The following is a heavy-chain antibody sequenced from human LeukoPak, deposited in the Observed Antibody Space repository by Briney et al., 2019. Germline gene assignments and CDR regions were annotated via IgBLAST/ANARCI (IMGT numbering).Heavy chain of an antibody. CDR1: GYTFTGYY. Sequence: WASVKVSCKASGYTFTGYYMHWVRQAPGQGLEWMGWINPDNGGTNYAQKFQGRVTMTRDMSISTAYMELSRLRSDDTAVYYCARDPSNSGYDYLYYFDYWGQGTLVTVS. J-gene: IGHJ4*02. CDR3: ARDPSNSGYDYLYYFDY. V-gene: IGHV1-2*02. D-gene: IGHD5-12*01. CDR2: INPDNGGT.